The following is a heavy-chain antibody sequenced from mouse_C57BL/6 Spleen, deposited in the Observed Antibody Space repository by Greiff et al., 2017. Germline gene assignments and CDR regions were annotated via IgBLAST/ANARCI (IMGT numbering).Heavy chain of an antibody. J-gene: IGHJ3*01. D-gene: IGHD2-5*01. V-gene: IGHV1-63*01. CDR3: ARGDYSNYGEFAY. Sequence: QVQLQQSGAELVRPGTSVKMSCKASGYTFTNYWIGWAKQRPGHGLEWIGDIYPGGGSTNYNEKFKGKATLTADKSSSTAYMQFSSLTSEDSAIYYCARGDYSNYGEFAYWGQGTLVTVSA. CDR2: IYPGGGST. CDR1: GYTFTNYW.